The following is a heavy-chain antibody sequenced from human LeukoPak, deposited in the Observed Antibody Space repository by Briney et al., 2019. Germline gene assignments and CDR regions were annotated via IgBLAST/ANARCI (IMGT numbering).Heavy chain of an antibody. V-gene: IGHV4-39*02. Sequence: PSETLSLTCTVSGGSISSNEYFWGWIRQPPGKELEWIANIFYTGSTFYNPSLKSRVTISVDTSSNQFSLKLNSVTAADTAVYYCARDGWYVDYWGQGTLVTVSS. CDR1: GGSISSNEYF. J-gene: IGHJ4*02. CDR3: ARDGWYVDY. D-gene: IGHD6-19*01. CDR2: IFYTGST.